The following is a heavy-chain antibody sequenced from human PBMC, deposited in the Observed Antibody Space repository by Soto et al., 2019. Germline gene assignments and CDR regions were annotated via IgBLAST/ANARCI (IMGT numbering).Heavy chain of an antibody. Sequence: QVQLVQSGAEVKKPGPSVKVSCKAPGATSSSNAFSWVRQAPGQGLEGMGGIIPIFGTANYAQKFQGRVTITADESTSTAYMELTSLRSEDTAVYYCARGEQQLGVRWGEGTLVTVSS. CDR2: IIPIFGTA. V-gene: IGHV1-69*01. CDR1: GATSSSNA. J-gene: IGHJ4*02. D-gene: IGHD6-13*01. CDR3: ARGEQQLGVR.